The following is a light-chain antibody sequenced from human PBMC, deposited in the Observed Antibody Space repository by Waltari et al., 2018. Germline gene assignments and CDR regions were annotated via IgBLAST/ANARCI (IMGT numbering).Light chain of an antibody. V-gene: IGKV1-9*01. J-gene: IGKJ4*01. Sequence: TQLTQSPSSLSASVGDRVTISCRTSQVILGYLAWYHQNPGKAPKLLIYAASTLQSGVPSRFSGSGSGMDFNITISNLQPEDFATYYCQQLKSYPITFGGGTKVEIK. CDR1: QVILGY. CDR3: QQLKSYPIT. CDR2: AAS.